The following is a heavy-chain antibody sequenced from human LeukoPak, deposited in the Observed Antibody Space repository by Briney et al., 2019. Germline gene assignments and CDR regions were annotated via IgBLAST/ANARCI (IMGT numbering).Heavy chain of an antibody. CDR2: IYYSGST. Sequence: SETLSLTCTVSGGSISSYYWGWIRQPPGKGLEWIGSIYYSGSTYYNPSLKSRVTISVDTSKNQFSLKLSSVTAADTAVYYCARRSSGWNYWYFDLWGRGTLVTVSS. D-gene: IGHD6-19*01. CDR1: GGSISSYY. CDR3: ARRSSGWNYWYFDL. J-gene: IGHJ2*01. V-gene: IGHV4-39*01.